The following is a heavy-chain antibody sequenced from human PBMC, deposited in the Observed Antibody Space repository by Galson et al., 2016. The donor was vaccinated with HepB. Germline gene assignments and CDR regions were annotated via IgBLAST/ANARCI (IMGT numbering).Heavy chain of an antibody. CDR1: GASISRYY. CDR3: ARDNNDSVYSSGSYHNYYYMDV. J-gene: IGHJ6*03. Sequence: SETLSLTCTVSGASISRYYWSWIRQPPGKELEWMGYISYSGDTNYNPSLKSRVTMSVDASKNQFSLKLRSVTAADTAVYYCARDNNDSVYSSGSYHNYYYMDVWGKGTTVTVS. D-gene: IGHD5-18*01. CDR2: ISYSGDT. V-gene: IGHV4-59*01.